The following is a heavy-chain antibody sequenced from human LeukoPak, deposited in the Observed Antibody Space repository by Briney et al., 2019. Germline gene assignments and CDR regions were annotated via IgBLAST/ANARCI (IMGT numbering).Heavy chain of an antibody. J-gene: IGHJ4*02. V-gene: IGHV3-23*01. CDR3: AKDLGIGRSGSYSY. Sequence: GGSLRLSCTASGFTFSSYWMRWVRQAPGKGLEWVSAISGSGGSTYYADSVKGRFTISRDNSKNTLYLQMNSLRAEDTAVYYCAKDLGIGRSGSYSYWGQGTLVTVSS. CDR1: GFTFSSYW. CDR2: ISGSGGST. D-gene: IGHD3-10*01.